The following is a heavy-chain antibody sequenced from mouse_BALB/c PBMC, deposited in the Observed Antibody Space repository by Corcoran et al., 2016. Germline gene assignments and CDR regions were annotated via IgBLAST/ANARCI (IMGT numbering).Heavy chain of an antibody. V-gene: IGHV14-3*02. Sequence: EVQLQQSGAELVKPGASVKLSCTASGFNIKDTYMHWVKQRPEQGLEWIGRIDPANGNTKYAPKFQGKATITVDTSSNTAYLQLSSLTSEDTAVYYCANWDWYFDVWGAGTTVTVSS. CDR1: GFNIKDTY. CDR2: IDPANGNT. CDR3: ANWDWYFDV. D-gene: IGHD4-1*01. J-gene: IGHJ1*01.